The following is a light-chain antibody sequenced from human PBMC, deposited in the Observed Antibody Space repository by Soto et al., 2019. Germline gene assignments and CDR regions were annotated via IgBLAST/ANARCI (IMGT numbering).Light chain of an antibody. CDR3: SSYTTTNTRQIV. Sequence: SVLPQPASVSGSPGQSITLSCTGTSSDVGGYNYVSWYQHHPGKAPKLIIYDVTNRPSGVSNPFSGSKSGNTASLTISGLQPEEEPDYYCSSYTTTNTRQIVFGTGTKVTVL. CDR2: DVT. V-gene: IGLV2-14*03. CDR1: SSDVGGYNY. J-gene: IGLJ1*01.